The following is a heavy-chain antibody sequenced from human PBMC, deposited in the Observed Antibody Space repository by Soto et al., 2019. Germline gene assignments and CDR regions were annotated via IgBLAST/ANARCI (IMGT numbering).Heavy chain of an antibody. D-gene: IGHD2-15*01. CDR2: INHSGST. CDR3: ARAAPRYCSGNSCYSGRDY. V-gene: IGHV4-34*01. J-gene: IGHJ4*02. Sequence: PSETLSLTCAVYGGSFSGYYWSWIRQPPGKGLEWIGEINHSGSTNYNPSLKSRVTISVDTSKNQFSLKLSSVTAADTAVYYCARAAPRYCSGNSCYSGRDYWGQGTPVTVSS. CDR1: GGSFSGYY.